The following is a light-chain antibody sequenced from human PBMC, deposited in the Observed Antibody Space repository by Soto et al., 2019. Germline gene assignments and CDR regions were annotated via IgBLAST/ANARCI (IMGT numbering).Light chain of an antibody. CDR3: QQYGSSPTIT. V-gene: IGKV3-20*01. CDR2: GAS. CDR1: QSVSSSY. Sequence: EIVLTQSPGTLSLSPCERATLSSRASQSVSSSYLAWYQQKPGQAPRLLIYGASSRATGIPDRFSGSGSGTDFTLTISRLEPEDFAVYYCQQYGSSPTITFGQGTRLEIK. J-gene: IGKJ5*01.